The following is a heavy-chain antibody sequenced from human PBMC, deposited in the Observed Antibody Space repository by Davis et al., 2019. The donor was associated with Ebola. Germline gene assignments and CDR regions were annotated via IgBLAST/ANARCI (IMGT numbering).Heavy chain of an antibody. Sequence: GESLKISCAASGFTFSSYAMHWVRQAPGKGLEWVANINQDGRETYYVDSVKGRFTISRDNSKNTLYLQMNSLRAEDTAVYYCARVETDYGMDVWGQGTTVTVSS. J-gene: IGHJ6*02. CDR3: ARVETDYGMDV. V-gene: IGHV3-7*03. D-gene: IGHD5-24*01. CDR1: GFTFSSYA. CDR2: INQDGRET.